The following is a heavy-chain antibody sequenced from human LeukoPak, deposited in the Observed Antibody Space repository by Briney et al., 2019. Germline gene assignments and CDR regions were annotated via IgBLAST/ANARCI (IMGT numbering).Heavy chain of an antibody. D-gene: IGHD3-10*01. CDR2: IYYSGST. CDR1: GGSISSSSYY. V-gene: IGHV4-39*01. CDR3: ARPMVRGVFDAFDI. Sequence: SETLSLTCTVSGGSISSSSYYWGWIRQPPGKGLEWIGSIYYSGSTYCNPSLKSRVTISVDTSKNQFSLKLSSVTAADTAVYYCARPMVRGVFDAFDIWGQGTMVTVSS. J-gene: IGHJ3*02.